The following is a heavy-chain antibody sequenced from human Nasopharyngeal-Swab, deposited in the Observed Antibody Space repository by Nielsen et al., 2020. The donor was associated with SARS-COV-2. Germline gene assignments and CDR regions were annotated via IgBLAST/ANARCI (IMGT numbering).Heavy chain of an antibody. CDR3: ARDLVGSLASFDL. CDR2: FDNVDGET. D-gene: IGHD1-26*01. V-gene: IGHV1-24*01. J-gene: IGHJ2*01. Sequence: ASVKVSCKVSGYSLAEFELSMHWVRQAPGKGLEWMGSFDNVDGETIYAQKFQGRVTMTEDTSTDTAYMELSSLRSEDTAVYYCARDLVGSLASFDLWGRGTLVTVSS. CDR1: GYSLAEFELS.